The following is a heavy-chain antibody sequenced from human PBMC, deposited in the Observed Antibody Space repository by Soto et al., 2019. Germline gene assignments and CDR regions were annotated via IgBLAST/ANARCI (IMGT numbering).Heavy chain of an antibody. CDR1: GGTFSSYA. V-gene: IGHV1-69*13. Sequence: SVKFSCKASGGTFSSYAISWVRQAPGQGLEWMGGIIPIFGTANYAQKFQGRVTITADESTSTAYMELSSLRSEDTAVYYCARVSFRLFGELSGFDYWGQGTLVTVSS. CDR3: ARVSFRLFGELSGFDY. J-gene: IGHJ4*02. D-gene: IGHD3-10*01. CDR2: IIPIFGTA.